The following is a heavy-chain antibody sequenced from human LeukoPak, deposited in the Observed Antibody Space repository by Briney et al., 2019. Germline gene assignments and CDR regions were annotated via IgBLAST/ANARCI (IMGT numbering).Heavy chain of an antibody. D-gene: IGHD4-23*01. CDR2: IYYSEST. J-gene: IGHJ5*02. V-gene: IGHV4-39*01. CDR3: ARHDYGGNSFPNWFDP. CDR1: GGSISSSSYH. Sequence: SETLSLTCTVSGGSISSSSYHWGWIRQPPGKGLEWIGSIYYSESTYYNPSLKSRVTISVDTSKNQFSLKLSSVTAADTAVYYCARHDYGGNSFPNWFDPWGQGTLVTVSS.